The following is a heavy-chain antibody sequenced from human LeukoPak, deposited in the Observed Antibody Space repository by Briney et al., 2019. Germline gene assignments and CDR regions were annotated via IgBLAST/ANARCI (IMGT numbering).Heavy chain of an antibody. Sequence: GGSLRLSCAASGFTFDDYAMHWVRQAPGKGLEWVSAISGSGGSTYYADSVKGRFTISRDNSKNTLYLQMNSLRAEDTAVYYCAKDGGLAAAYFDYWGQGTLVTVSS. CDR3: AKDGGLAAAYFDY. CDR1: GFTFDDYA. CDR2: ISGSGGST. J-gene: IGHJ4*02. D-gene: IGHD6-13*01. V-gene: IGHV3-23*01.